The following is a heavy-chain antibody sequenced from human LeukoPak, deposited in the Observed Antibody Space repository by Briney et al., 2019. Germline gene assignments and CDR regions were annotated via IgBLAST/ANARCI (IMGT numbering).Heavy chain of an antibody. CDR2: IYYSGST. CDR1: GGSISTYY. J-gene: IGHJ4*02. CDR3: VRNYYGSGTYYNFDY. V-gene: IGHV4-59*08. Sequence: SETLSLTCTVSGGSISTYYWSWIRQPPGKELEWIGYIYYSGSTDYNPSLKSRVTISLDTSKNQFSLKLSSVTAADTAVYYCVRNYYGSGTYYNFDYWGQGTLVTVSS. D-gene: IGHD3-10*01.